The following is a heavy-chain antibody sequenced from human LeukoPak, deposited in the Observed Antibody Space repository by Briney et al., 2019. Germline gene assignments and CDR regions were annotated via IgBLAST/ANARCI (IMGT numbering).Heavy chain of an antibody. D-gene: IGHD3-10*01. V-gene: IGHV3-23*05. Sequence: GGSLRLSCADSGFTFSNYVMGWVRQDPGKGLQWVSIINGSGSFTSYADSVKGRLTISRDNSKNTLYLQMNSLRAEDTAVYYCANYNNAKDWGQGTLVTVSS. CDR1: GFTFSNYV. CDR3: ANYNNAKD. J-gene: IGHJ4*02. CDR2: INGSGSFT.